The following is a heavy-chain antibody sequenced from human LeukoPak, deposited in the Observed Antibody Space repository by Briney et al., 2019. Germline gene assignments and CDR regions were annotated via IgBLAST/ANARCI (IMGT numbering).Heavy chain of an antibody. J-gene: IGHJ4*02. V-gene: IGHV3-15*01. D-gene: IGHD2-15*01. CDR3: TVDIV. Sequence: GGSLRLSCAASGFSLRNVRIHWVRQAPGKGLERAGHISGEADGEPEEYAAPVKGRFFISRDDEKDTSYLELNNLKIEDTAVYYCTVDIVWGQGTLVTASS. CDR2: ISGEADGEPE. CDR1: GFSLRNVR.